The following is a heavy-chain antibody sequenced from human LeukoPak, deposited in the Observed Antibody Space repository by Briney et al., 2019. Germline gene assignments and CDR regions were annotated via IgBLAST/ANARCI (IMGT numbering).Heavy chain of an antibody. CDR1: GFTFSSYS. D-gene: IGHD5-18*01. CDR3: ARDNNYGTGSDY. V-gene: IGHV3-21*06. Sequence: PGGSLRLSCAASGFTFSSYSMNWVRQAPGKGLEWVSSISSSGNNKYYAESVKDRFTISRDNAKNSLYLQMNSLRAEDTAAYYCARDNNYGTGSDYWGQGTLVTVSS. J-gene: IGHJ4*02. CDR2: ISSSGNNK.